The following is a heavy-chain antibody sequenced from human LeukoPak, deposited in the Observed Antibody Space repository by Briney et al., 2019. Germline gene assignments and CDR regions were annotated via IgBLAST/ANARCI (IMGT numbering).Heavy chain of an antibody. D-gene: IGHD2-21*02. J-gene: IGHJ2*01. CDR2: IYYSGST. V-gene: IGHV4-59*01. Sequence: SETLSLTCTVSGGSISSYYWSWIRQPPGKGLEWIGYIYYSGSTNYNPSLKSQVTISVDTSKNQFSLKLSSVTAADTAVYYCARDQNAYCGGDCYSYWYFDLWGRGTLVTVSS. CDR3: ARDQNAYCGGDCYSYWYFDL. CDR1: GGSISSYY.